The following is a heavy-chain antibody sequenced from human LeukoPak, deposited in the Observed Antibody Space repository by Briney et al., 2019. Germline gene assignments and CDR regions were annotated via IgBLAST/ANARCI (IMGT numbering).Heavy chain of an antibody. V-gene: IGHV1-24*01. CDR1: GYTLTELS. Sequence: RASVKVSCKVSGYTLTELSMHWVRQAPGKGLEWMGGFDPEDGETIYAQKFQGRVTMTEDTSTDTVYMELSSLRSEDTAVYYCARQQYCSSTSCYDAFDIWGQGTMVTVSS. J-gene: IGHJ3*02. CDR2: FDPEDGET. CDR3: ARQQYCSSTSCYDAFDI. D-gene: IGHD2-2*01.